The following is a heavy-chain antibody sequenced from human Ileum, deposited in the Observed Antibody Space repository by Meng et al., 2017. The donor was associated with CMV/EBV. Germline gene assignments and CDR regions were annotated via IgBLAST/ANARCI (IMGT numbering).Heavy chain of an antibody. CDR3: ARGRATAFQSLDQDYFDY. J-gene: IGHJ4*02. CDR1: GGSISSYY. Sequence: QLQPQDAAPDWVKPSETLSLTCSVSGGSISSYYWSWIRQPAGKGLEWIGRIYISGRTNYNPSLKSRVTMSVDTSKNQFSLNLSSVTAADTAVYYCARGRATAFQSLDQDYFDYWGQGTLVTVFS. D-gene: IGHD5-12*01. CDR2: IYISGRT. V-gene: IGHV4-4*07.